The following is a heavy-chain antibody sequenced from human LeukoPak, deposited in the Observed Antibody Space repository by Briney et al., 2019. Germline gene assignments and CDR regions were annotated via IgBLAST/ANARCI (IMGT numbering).Heavy chain of an antibody. D-gene: IGHD3-9*01. Sequence: ASVKVSCKASGYTFTGYYIHWVRQAPGQGLEWMGWINPNSGGTNYAQKSQGRVTMTRDTSISTAYMELSSLRSDDTAVYYCARWGYDILTGYYTISFDPWGQGTLVTASS. CDR2: INPNSGGT. J-gene: IGHJ5*02. CDR1: GYTFTGYY. V-gene: IGHV1-2*02. CDR3: ARWGYDILTGYYTISFDP.